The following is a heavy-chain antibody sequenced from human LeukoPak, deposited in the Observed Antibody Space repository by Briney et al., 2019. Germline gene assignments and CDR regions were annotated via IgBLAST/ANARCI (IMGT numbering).Heavy chain of an antibody. CDR1: GGSISSGGYY. Sequence: SQTLPLTCTVSGGSISSGGYYWSWIRQHPGKGLEWIGYIYYSGSTYYNPSLKSRVTISVDTSKNQFSLKLSSVTAADTAVYYCARVSYSSGRYPFDYWGQGTLVTVSS. V-gene: IGHV4-31*03. CDR3: ARVSYSSGRYPFDY. D-gene: IGHD6-19*01. J-gene: IGHJ4*02. CDR2: IYYSGST.